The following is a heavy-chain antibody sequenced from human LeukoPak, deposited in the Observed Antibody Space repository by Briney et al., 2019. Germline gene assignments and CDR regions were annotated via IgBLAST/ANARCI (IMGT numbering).Heavy chain of an antibody. CDR3: ARRGIRFYYGSGTYFDY. V-gene: IGHV4-34*01. CDR2: INHSGST. CDR1: GGSFSGYY. J-gene: IGHJ4*02. D-gene: IGHD3-10*01. Sequence: SETLSLTCAVYGGSFSGYYWSWIRQPPGKGLEWIGEINHSGSTNYNPPLKSRVTISVDTSKNQFSLKLSSVTAADTAVYYCARRGIRFYYGSGTYFDYWGQGTLVTVSS.